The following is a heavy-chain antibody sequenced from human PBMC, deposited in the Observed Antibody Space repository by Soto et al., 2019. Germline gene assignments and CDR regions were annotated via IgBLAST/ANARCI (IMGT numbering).Heavy chain of an antibody. J-gene: IGHJ4*02. CDR1: GGSISSGGYY. Sequence: PSETLSLTCTVSGGSISSGGYYWSWIRQHPGKGLEWIGYIYYSGSTYYNPSLKSRVTISVDTSKNQFSLKLSSVTAADTAVYYCARDRDSNFHSFDHWGQGTLVTVSS. V-gene: IGHV4-31*03. CDR3: ARDRDSNFHSFDH. D-gene: IGHD4-4*01. CDR2: IYYSGST.